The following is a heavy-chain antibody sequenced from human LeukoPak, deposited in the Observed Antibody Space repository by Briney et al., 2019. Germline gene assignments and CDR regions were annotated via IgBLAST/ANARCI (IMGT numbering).Heavy chain of an antibody. Sequence: PGGSLRLSCAASGFTFSSYAMYWVRQAPGKGLEWVAFIRYDGSNKYYADSVKGRFTISRDDSKNTLYLQMNSLRAEDTAVYYCATLGYCSSTSCSLDYWGQGTLVTVSS. V-gene: IGHV3-30*02. D-gene: IGHD2-2*01. CDR3: ATLGYCSSTSCSLDY. J-gene: IGHJ4*02. CDR2: IRYDGSNK. CDR1: GFTFSSYA.